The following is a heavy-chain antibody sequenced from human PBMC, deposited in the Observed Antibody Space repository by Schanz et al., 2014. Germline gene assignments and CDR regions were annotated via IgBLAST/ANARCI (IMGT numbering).Heavy chain of an antibody. J-gene: IGHJ4*02. V-gene: IGHV3-23*04. D-gene: IGHD3-22*01. CDR2: IGTSGTT. CDR3: ARVDSSGYFIDN. CDR1: GFTFDKYA. Sequence: EVQLVESGGGLVQPGKSLRLSCAASGFTFDKYAMHWVRQAPGKGLEWVSTIGTSGTTYYADSVKGRFTISRDNSKNTVHLQMSSLRVEDTAVYYCARVDSSGYFIDNWGQGTRSPSPQ.